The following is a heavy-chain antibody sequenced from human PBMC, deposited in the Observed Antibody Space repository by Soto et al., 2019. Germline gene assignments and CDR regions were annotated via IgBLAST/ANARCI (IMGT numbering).Heavy chain of an antibody. V-gene: IGHV3-30-3*01. CDR1: ECTSRCSA. J-gene: IGHJ4*02. D-gene: IGHD5-12*01. CDR3: ARQRGYSVYEYYFEY. CDR2: ISHDGSNK. Sequence: LRLSCGASECTSRCSANHWIDRGTRKGLEWVAVISHDGSNKYYGDSVKGRFTISRDNSKNTLFLQMNSLRAEDMAVYYCARQRGYSVYEYYFEYWGQGTQVNVTS.